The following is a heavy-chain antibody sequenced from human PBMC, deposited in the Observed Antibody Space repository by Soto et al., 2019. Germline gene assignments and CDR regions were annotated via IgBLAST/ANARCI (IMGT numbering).Heavy chain of an antibody. Sequence: EVLLVESGGGLVQPGGSLRLSCAASGFTFSNYWMHWVRQAPGKGLVWVSRVDPGATRTDYADSVEGRFTVSRDDAENTLHLLMDSLTAEDTGVYYCGRGGQGLADYWGQGTLVTVSS. CDR2: VDPGATRT. V-gene: IGHV3-74*01. CDR3: GRGGQGLADY. J-gene: IGHJ4*02. CDR1: GFTFSNYW. D-gene: IGHD3-10*01.